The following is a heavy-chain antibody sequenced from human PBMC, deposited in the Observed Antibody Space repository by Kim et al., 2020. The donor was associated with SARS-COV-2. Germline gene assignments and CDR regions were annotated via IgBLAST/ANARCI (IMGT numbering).Heavy chain of an antibody. V-gene: IGHV3-30*18. CDR3: AKGSTSVNYGMGV. CDR2: VSHDEKNI. J-gene: IGHJ6*02. Sequence: GGSLRLSCAASGYIFSNFAMHWVRQAPGKGLEWVAVVSHDEKNIYYGDSVRGRFTISRDNSKNTLSLQMSSLRSDDTAVYHCAKGSTSVNYGMGVWGQGTTVTVSS. CDR1: GYIFSNFA.